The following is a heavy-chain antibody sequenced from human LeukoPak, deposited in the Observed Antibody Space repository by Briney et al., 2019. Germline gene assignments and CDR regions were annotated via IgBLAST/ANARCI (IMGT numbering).Heavy chain of an antibody. V-gene: IGHV3-33*06. CDR3: VKFLLVIGSLFDF. J-gene: IGHJ4*02. CDR2: IWYDGSNK. D-gene: IGHD3-9*01. Sequence: QTGGSLRLSCAASGFTFSSYGMHWVRQAPGKGLEWVAVIWYDGSNKYYADSVKGRFTISRDNSKNTLFLQMNTLRAEDTAVFYCVKFLLVIGSLFDFWGQGTLVTVPS. CDR1: GFTFSSYG.